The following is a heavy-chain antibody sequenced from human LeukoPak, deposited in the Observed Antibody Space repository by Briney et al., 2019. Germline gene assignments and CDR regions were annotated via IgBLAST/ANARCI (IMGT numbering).Heavy chain of an antibody. CDR1: GFSFSDYG. J-gene: IGHJ4*02. V-gene: IGHV3-30*02. D-gene: IGHD6-19*01. CDR2: ILYDGSEK. CDR3: AKDQAGG. Sequence: GGSLRLXCEASGFSFSDYGMHWVRQGPGKGLEWVAFILYDGSEKYYADSVKGRFTVSRDNSKNTVYLQMNSLRTEDTAVYYCAKDQAGGWGQGTLVTVSS.